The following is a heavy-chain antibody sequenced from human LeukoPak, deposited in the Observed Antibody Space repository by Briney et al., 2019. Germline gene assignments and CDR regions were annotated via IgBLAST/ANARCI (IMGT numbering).Heavy chain of an antibody. CDR3: ARQSTVYCSGGRCYSRYLSFYYYYMDV. V-gene: IGHV4-39*01. J-gene: IGHJ6*03. D-gene: IGHD2-15*01. CDR2: IYYSGST. Sequence: PSETLSLTCTVSGGSISSSSYYWGWIRQPPGKGLEWIGSIYYSGSTYYNPSLKSRVTISVDTSKNQFSLKLSSVTAADTAVYYCARQSTVYCSGGRCYSRYLSFYYYYMDVWGEGTTVTVSS. CDR1: GGSISSSSYY.